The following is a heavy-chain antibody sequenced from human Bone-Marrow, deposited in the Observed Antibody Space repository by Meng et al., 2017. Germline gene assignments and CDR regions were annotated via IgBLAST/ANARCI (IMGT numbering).Heavy chain of an antibody. J-gene: IGHJ4*02. CDR2: IYHSGST. Sequence: GSLRLSCAVSGYSISSGYYWGWIRQPPGKGLEWIGSIYHSGSTYYNPSLKSRVTISVDTSKNQFSLKLSSVTAADTAVYYCARGRDGYNYYFDYWGQGTLVTVSS. V-gene: IGHV4-38-2*01. D-gene: IGHD5-24*01. CDR3: ARGRDGYNYYFDY. CDR1: GYSISSGYY.